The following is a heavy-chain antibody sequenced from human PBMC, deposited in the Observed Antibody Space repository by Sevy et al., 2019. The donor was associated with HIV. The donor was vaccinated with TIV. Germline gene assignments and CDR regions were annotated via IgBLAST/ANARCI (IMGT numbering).Heavy chain of an antibody. V-gene: IGHV3-30*02. Sequence: GGSLRLSCAASGFSFSSYGMHWVRQAPGKGLEWMSYIQYDGSNKDYGDSVKGRFTISRVNSKNTLYLQMNSLRVEDTAVFYCVKVGGGEGGDHWGQGTLVTVSS. CDR1: GFSFSSYG. CDR2: IQYDGSNK. D-gene: IGHD2-21*01. J-gene: IGHJ4*02. CDR3: VKVGGGEGGDH.